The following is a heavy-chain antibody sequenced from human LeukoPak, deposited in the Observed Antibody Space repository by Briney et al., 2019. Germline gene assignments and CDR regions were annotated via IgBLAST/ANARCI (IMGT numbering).Heavy chain of an antibody. D-gene: IGHD3-10*01. J-gene: IGHJ6*03. Sequence: PSETLSLTCTVSGGSISNYYWSWIRQPPGKGLEWIGYIYYSGSTNYNPSLKSRVTISVDTSKNQFSLKLSSVTAADTAVYHCARSYRSGYMDVWGKGTTVTISS. V-gene: IGHV4-59*08. CDR1: GGSISNYY. CDR2: IYYSGST. CDR3: ARSYRSGYMDV.